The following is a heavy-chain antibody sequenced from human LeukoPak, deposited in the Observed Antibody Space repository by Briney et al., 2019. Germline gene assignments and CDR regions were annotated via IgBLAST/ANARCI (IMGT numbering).Heavy chain of an antibody. CDR3: ARLPVAVPGTYSDY. D-gene: IGHD6-19*01. CDR2: IYYTGST. J-gene: IGHJ4*02. Sequence: SEALSLTCTVSGGPISSYYWSWIRQPPGKGLEWNGYIYYTGSTNYNPSLKSRVTISLDTSKNQFSLKLSSVTAADTAVYYCARLPVAVPGTYSDYWGQGTLVTVSS. CDR1: GGPISSYY. V-gene: IGHV4-59*08.